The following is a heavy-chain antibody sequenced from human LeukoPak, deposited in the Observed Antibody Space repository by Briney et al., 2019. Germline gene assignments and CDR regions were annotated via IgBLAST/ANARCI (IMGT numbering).Heavy chain of an antibody. CDR2: ISAYNGNT. J-gene: IGHJ4*02. Sequence: ASVKVSCKASGYTFTSYGISWVRQAPGQGLEWMGWISAYNGNTNYAQKLQGRVTMTTDTSTSTAYMELRSLRSDDTAVYYCAKDLVGSGWYELFAWHYFDYWGQGTLVTVSS. CDR3: AKDLVGSGWYELFAWHYFDY. D-gene: IGHD6-19*01. CDR1: GYTFTSYG. V-gene: IGHV1-18*01.